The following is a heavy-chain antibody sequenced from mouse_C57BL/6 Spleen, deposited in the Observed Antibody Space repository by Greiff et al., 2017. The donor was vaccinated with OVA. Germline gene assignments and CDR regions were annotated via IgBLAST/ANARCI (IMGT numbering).Heavy chain of an antibody. V-gene: IGHV14-4*01. CDR2: IDPENGDT. CDR1: GFNIKDDY. D-gene: IGHD3-2*02. J-gene: IGHJ3*01. CDR3: TTGLLDSSGSRFAY. Sequence: EVQLQQSGAELVRPGASVKLSCTASGFNIKDDYMHWVKQRPEQGLEWIGWIDPENGDTEYASKFQGKATITADKSSNPAELQLSSLTSEDTAVYYCTTGLLDSSGSRFAYWGQGTLVTVSA.